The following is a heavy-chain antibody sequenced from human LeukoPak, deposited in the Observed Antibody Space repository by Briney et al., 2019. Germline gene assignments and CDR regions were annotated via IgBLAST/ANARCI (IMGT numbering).Heavy chain of an antibody. D-gene: IGHD2-2*01. Sequence: PGGSLRLSCAASGFTFSSYGMHWVRQAPGKGLEWVAVIWYDGSNKYYADSVKGRFTISRDNSKNTLYLQMNSLRAEDTAVYYCARDRTDEAPAGSFDYWGQGTLVTVSS. CDR1: GFTFSSYG. J-gene: IGHJ4*02. V-gene: IGHV3-33*08. CDR3: ARDRTDEAPAGSFDY. CDR2: IWYDGSNK.